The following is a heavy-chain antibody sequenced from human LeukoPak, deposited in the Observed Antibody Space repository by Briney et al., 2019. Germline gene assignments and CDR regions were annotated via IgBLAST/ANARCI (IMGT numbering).Heavy chain of an antibody. CDR1: GGSISSSSYY. D-gene: IGHD6-19*01. CDR2: IYYSGST. J-gene: IGHJ4*02. V-gene: IGHV4-39*01. Sequence: KSSETLSLTCTVSGGSISSSSYYWGWIRQPPGKGLEWIGSIYYSGSTYYNPSLKSRITISVDTSKNQFSLKLSSVTAADTAVYYCARRGGSGWYLGYWGQGTLVTVSS. CDR3: ARRGGSGWYLGY.